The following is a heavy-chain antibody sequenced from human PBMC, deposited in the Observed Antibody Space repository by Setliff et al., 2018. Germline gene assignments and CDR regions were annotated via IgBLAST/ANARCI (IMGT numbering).Heavy chain of an antibody. CDR2: IKSKTDGGTT. V-gene: IGHV3-15*01. CDR1: GFTFSIAW. J-gene: IGHJ4*02. Sequence: GGSLRLSCAASGFTFSIAWMSWVRQAPGKGLEWVGRIKSKTDGGTTDYAAPVKGRCTISRDDSKNTLYLQMNSLKTEDTAVYYCTTAVLQFLEWLFLTEYGFYFDYWGQGTLVTVSS. D-gene: IGHD3-3*01. CDR3: TTAVLQFLEWLFLTEYGFYFDY.